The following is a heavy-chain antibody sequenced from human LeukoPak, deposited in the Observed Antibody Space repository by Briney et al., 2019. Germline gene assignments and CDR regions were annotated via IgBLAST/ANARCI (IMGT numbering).Heavy chain of an antibody. J-gene: IGHJ4*02. V-gene: IGHV1-18*01. Sequence: ASVKVSCKASGYTFTNYHISWVRQAPGQGLEWMGWISTYNGNTNSAQKLQGRVTMTTDTSTSTAYMELRSLRSDDTAVHYCASGYLSGSTYYFDYWGQGTLVTVSS. CDR3: ASGYLSGSTYYFDY. CDR2: ISTYNGNT. CDR1: GYTFTNYH. D-gene: IGHD1-26*01.